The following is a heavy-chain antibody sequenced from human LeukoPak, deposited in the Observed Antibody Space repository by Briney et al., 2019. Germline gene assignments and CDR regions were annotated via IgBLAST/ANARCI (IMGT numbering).Heavy chain of an antibody. CDR2: IYTSGST. CDR3: ARFAAAAPFDY. CDR1: GASISSSSYY. Sequence: SETLSLTCTVSGASISSSSYYWVWIRQPPGKGLEWIGSIYTSGSTHYNPSLKSRVTISVDTSKNQFSLKLSSVTAADTAVYYCARFAAAAPFDYWGQGTLVTVSS. D-gene: IGHD6-13*01. J-gene: IGHJ4*02. V-gene: IGHV4-39*07.